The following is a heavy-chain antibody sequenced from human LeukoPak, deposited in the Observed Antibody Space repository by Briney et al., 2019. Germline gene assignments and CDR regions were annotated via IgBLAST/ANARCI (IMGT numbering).Heavy chain of an antibody. CDR1: GYIFSTYW. V-gene: IGHV5-51*01. D-gene: IGHD6-6*01. Sequence: GESLKISCKASGYIFSTYWIGWVRQMSGKGLEWMGIVYPGDSDTRYSPSFQGQVTFSADESISTAYLQWSSLKASDTAIYYCARRSSIAPRLFDYWGQGTLVTVSS. CDR3: ARRSSIAPRLFDY. CDR2: VYPGDSDT. J-gene: IGHJ4*02.